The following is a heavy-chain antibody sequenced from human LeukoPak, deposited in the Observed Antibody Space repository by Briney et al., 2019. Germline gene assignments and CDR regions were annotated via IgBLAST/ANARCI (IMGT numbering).Heavy chain of an antibody. CDR3: AKDSDSGTYHAPFDY. CDR2: ISAGGGST. Sequence: GGSLRLSCAASGFTFSSYAMSWVRQAPGKGLEWVSAISAGGGSTYYADSVKGRFTISRDNSKNTLYLQMNSLRAEDTAVYYCAKDSDSGTYHAPFDYWGQGTLVTVSS. CDR1: GFTFSSYA. J-gene: IGHJ4*02. D-gene: IGHD1-26*01. V-gene: IGHV3-23*01.